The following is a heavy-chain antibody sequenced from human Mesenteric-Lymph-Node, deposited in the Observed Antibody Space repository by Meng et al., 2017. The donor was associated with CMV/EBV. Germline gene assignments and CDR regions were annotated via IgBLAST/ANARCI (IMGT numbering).Heavy chain of an antibody. J-gene: IGHJ3*02. V-gene: IGHV3-21*01. CDR1: GFTFSSYS. D-gene: IGHD2-2*01. Sequence: GESLKISCEASGFTFSSYSMNWVRQAPGKGLEWVSSITNSGSYIYYAELVKGRFTISRDNAKKSLSLQMNSLRAEDTAVYYCARDSIVVPDAKGSFDIWGQGTMVTVSS. CDR3: ARDSIVVPDAKGSFDI. CDR2: ITNSGSYI.